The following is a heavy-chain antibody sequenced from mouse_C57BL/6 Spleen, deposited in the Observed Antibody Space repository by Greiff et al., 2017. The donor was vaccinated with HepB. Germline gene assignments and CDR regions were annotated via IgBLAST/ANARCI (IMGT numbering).Heavy chain of an antibody. Sequence: DVQLVESGEGLVKPGGSLKLSCAASGFTFSSYAMSWVRQTPEKRLEWVAYISSGGDYIYYADTVKGRFTISRDNARNTLYLQMSSLKSEDTAMYYCTRDRDYDWYFDVWGTGTTVTVSS. J-gene: IGHJ1*03. V-gene: IGHV5-9-1*02. CDR1: GFTFSSYA. CDR2: ISSGGDYI. CDR3: TRDRDYDWYFDV. D-gene: IGHD2-4*01.